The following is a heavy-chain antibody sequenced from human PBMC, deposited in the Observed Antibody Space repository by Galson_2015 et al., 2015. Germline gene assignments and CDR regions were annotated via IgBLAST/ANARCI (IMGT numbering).Heavy chain of an antibody. J-gene: IGHJ4*02. Sequence: ETLSLTCTASGGSISSYHWSWIRPPPGKGLEWIGYIYYSGSTNYNPSLKSRVTISVDTSKNQFSLKLSSVTAADTAVYYCARDRRGVYYGGTFDYWGQGTLVTVSS. CDR3: ARDRRGVYYGGTFDY. CDR2: IYYSGST. CDR1: GGSISSYH. D-gene: IGHD4-23*01. V-gene: IGHV4-59*12.